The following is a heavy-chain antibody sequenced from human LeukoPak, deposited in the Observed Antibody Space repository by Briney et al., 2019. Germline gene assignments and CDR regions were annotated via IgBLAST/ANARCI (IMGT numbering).Heavy chain of an antibody. Sequence: PSETLSLTCTVSGGSISGSSYYWGWIRQPPGKGLEWIGSIYYRGSNYYNPTLKSRVTVSVDTSKNQFSLKLSPVTAADTAVYYCALIRGYCRTWGQGTLVTVSS. CDR1: GGSISGSSYY. V-gene: IGHV4-39*01. CDR3: ALIRGYCRT. CDR2: IYYRGSN. D-gene: IGHD2-15*01. J-gene: IGHJ5*02.